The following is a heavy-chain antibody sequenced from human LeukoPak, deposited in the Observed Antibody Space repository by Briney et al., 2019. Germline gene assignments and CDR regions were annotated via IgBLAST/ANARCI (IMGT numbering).Heavy chain of an antibody. Sequence: GGSLRLSCAASGFIFKTYTMTWVRQAPGKGLEWVSSITGDCKYITYADSVKGRFTISRDNAKNSLYLQVASMRGDDTATYYCAREGNDYYYDQWGQGTLVTVSP. CDR2: ITGDCKYI. CDR3: AREGNDYYYDQ. CDR1: GFIFKTYT. D-gene: IGHD3-16*01. J-gene: IGHJ4*02. V-gene: IGHV3-21*01.